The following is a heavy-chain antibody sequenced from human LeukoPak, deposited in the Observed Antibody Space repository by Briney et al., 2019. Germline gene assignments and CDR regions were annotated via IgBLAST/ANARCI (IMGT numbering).Heavy chain of an antibody. CDR2: ISGSGGST. Sequence: GGSLRLSCAASGFTFSSYAMSWVRQAPGKGLEWVSAISGSGGSTYYADSVKGRFTISRDNSKNTLYLQMNSLRAEDTALYYCAKDMGFGTYYYYGMDVWGQGTTVTVSS. CDR1: GFTFSSYA. D-gene: IGHD3-16*01. J-gene: IGHJ6*02. CDR3: AKDMGFGTYYYYGMDV. V-gene: IGHV3-23*01.